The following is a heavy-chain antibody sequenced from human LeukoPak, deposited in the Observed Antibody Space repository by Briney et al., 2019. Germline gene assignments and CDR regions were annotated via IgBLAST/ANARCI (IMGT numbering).Heavy chain of an antibody. V-gene: IGHV4-30-2*01. D-gene: IGHD4-23*01. CDR3: ARADYSGNFDY. CDR1: GGSISSGGYS. J-gene: IGHJ4*02. CDR2: IYHSGST. Sequence: SETLSLTCAVSGGSISSGGYSWSWIRQPPGKGLEWIGYIYHSGSTYYNPSLKRRVTISVDRSKNQFSLKLSSVTAADTAVYYCARADYSGNFDYWGQGTLVTVSS.